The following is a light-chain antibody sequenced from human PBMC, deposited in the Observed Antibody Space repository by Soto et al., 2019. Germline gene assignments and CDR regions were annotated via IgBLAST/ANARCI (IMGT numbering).Light chain of an antibody. J-gene: IGKJ1*01. CDR1: QSVSNK. CDR3: QQYANWPKT. V-gene: IGKV3-15*01. Sequence: EMVMTQSPATLSVSPGERATLSCRASQSVSNKLVWYQQKPGQAPRLLIYAASTRATGIPARFSGSGSETEFTLTISSLQSEDLAVYYCQQYANWPKTFGQGTKVDI. CDR2: AAS.